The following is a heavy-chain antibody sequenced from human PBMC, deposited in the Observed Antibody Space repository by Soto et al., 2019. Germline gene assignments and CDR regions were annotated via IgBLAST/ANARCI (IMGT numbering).Heavy chain of an antibody. V-gene: IGHV3-48*01. CDR3: ESGLQEEYYYYYMDV. J-gene: IGHJ6*03. Sequence: GGSLRLSCAASGFTFSSYSMNWVRQAPGKGLEWVSYISSSSSTIYYADSVKGRFTISRDNAKNSLYLQMNSLRAEDTAVYYCESGLQEEYYYYYMDVWGKGTTVNVSS. CDR2: ISSSSSTI. D-gene: IGHD4-4*01. CDR1: GFTFSSYS.